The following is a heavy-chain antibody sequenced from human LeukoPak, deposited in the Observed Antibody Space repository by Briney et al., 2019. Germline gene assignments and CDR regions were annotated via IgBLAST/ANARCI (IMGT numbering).Heavy chain of an antibody. CDR1: GFTFSNYW. D-gene: IGHD4-11*01. J-gene: IGHJ4*02. CDR2: LNSDGSAT. V-gene: IGHV3-74*01. Sequence: GGSLRLSCAVSGFTFSNYWWHWVRQAQGKGLVWVSRLNSDGSATIYADSVKGRFTISRDNAKNTLYLQMSSLRVEDTAVYYCVRDDSSARGDYWGQGTLVTVSS. CDR3: VRDDSSARGDY.